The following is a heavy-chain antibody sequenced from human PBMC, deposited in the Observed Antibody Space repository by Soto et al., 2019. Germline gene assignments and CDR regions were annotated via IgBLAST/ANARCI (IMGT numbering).Heavy chain of an antibody. CDR3: ARDSGYGDYCFDY. V-gene: IGHV3-53*01. J-gene: IGHJ4*02. CDR2: IYSGGST. CDR1: GFTVSSNY. Sequence: PGGSLRLSCAASGFTVSSNYMSWVRQAPGKGLEWVSVIYSGGSTYYADSVKGRFTISRDNSKNTLYLQMNSLRAEDTAVYYCARDSGYGDYCFDYWGQGTLVTVSS. D-gene: IGHD4-17*01.